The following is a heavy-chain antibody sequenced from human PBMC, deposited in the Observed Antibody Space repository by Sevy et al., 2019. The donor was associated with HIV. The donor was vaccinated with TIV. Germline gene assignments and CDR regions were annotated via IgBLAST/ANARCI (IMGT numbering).Heavy chain of an antibody. V-gene: IGHV4-39*01. Sequence: SETLSLTCTVSGGSISSSSYYWGWIRQPPGKGLEWIGSIYYSGSTYYNPSLKCRVTISVDTSKNQFSLKLSSVTAADTAAYYCARPRTSLDYMAVWGKGTTVTDSS. CDR1: GGSISSSSYY. J-gene: IGHJ6*03. CDR3: ARPRTSLDYMAV. CDR2: IYYSGST.